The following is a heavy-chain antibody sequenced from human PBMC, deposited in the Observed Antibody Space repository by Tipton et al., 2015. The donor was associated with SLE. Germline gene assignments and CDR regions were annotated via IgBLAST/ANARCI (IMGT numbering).Heavy chain of an antibody. Sequence: TLSLTCTVSGGSISSYYWSWIRQPPGKGLEWIGYIYYSGSTNYNSSLKSRVTISVDTSKNQFSLKLSSVTAADTAVYYCARAYSSSPYYFDYWGQGTLVTVSS. CDR2: IYYSGST. J-gene: IGHJ4*02. D-gene: IGHD6-6*01. V-gene: IGHV4-59*01. CDR3: ARAYSSSPYYFDY. CDR1: GGSISSYY.